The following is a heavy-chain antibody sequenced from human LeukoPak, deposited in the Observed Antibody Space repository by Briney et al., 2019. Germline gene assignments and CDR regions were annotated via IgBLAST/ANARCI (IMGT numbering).Heavy chain of an antibody. CDR2: ISSSSSYI. V-gene: IGHV3-21*01. J-gene: IGHJ4*02. Sequence: GGSLRLSCAASGFTFSSYSMNWVRQAPGKGLGWVSSISSSSSYIYYADSMKGRFTISRDNAKNSLYLQMNSLRAEDTAVYYCARETYCTSTRCPIGDHFDYWGQGTLVTVSS. CDR3: ARETYCTSTRCPIGDHFDY. D-gene: IGHD2-2*01. CDR1: GFTFSSYS.